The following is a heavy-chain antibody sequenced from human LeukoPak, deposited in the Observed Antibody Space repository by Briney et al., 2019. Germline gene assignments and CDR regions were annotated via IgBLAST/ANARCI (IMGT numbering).Heavy chain of an antibody. V-gene: IGHV3-15*01. CDR2: IKSKTDGGTT. CDR1: GFTFINAW. Sequence: GGSLRLSCAASGFTFINAWMSWVRQAPGKGLEWVGRIKSKTDGGTTDYAAPVKGRFTISRDDSKNTLYLQMNSLKTEDTAVYYCTTTGDYGGNSDFDYWGQGTLVTVSS. D-gene: IGHD4-23*01. J-gene: IGHJ4*02. CDR3: TTTGDYGGNSDFDY.